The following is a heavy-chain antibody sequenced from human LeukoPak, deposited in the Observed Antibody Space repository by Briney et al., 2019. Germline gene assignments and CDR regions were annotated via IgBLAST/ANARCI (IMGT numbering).Heavy chain of an antibody. CDR3: AKDLGQRWLQSDAFDF. CDR2: IGASGGST. Sequence: GGSLRLSRVASGFTFAGYTMNWVRQAPGKGLEWVSGIGASGGSTFYADSVKGRFTISRDNSKNTVYLQLNSLRAEDTALYYCAKDLGQRWLQSDAFDFWGQGTMVTVSS. J-gene: IGHJ3*01. V-gene: IGHV3-23*01. CDR1: GFTFAGYT. D-gene: IGHD5-24*01.